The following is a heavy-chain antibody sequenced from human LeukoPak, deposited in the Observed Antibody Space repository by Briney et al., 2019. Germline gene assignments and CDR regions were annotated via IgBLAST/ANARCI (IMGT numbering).Heavy chain of an antibody. CDR1: GGSISSSSYY. V-gene: IGHV4-39*07. D-gene: IGHD5-12*01. J-gene: IGHJ5*02. CDR2: IYYSGST. Sequence: PSETLSLTCTVSGGSISSSSYYWGWIRQPPGKGLEWIGSIYYSGSTYYNPSLKSRVTISVDTSKNQFSLKLSSVTAADTAVYYCARALGYSPGRHFDPWGQGTLVTVSS. CDR3: ARALGYSPGRHFDP.